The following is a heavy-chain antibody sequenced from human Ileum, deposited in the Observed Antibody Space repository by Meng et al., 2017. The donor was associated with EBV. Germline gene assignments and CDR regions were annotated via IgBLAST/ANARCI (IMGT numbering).Heavy chain of an antibody. CDR3: ARWAGHCSSANCFPPLDY. J-gene: IGHJ4*02. V-gene: IGHV1-69*06. Sequence: QAPMVQSGAEVKNPGSSVTFSCKDSGGTFSNYEIRWVRQAPGQGLEWMGGIIPIFATPTYAQKFQDRITITADTSTTTAYMELSSLTSEDTAIYYCARWAGHCSSANCFPPLDYWGQGTLVTVSS. CDR2: IIPIFATP. CDR1: GGTFSNYE. D-gene: IGHD2-2*03.